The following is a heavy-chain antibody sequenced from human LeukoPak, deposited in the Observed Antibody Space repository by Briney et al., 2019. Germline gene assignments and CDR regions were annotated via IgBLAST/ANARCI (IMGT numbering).Heavy chain of an antibody. J-gene: IGHJ6*02. D-gene: IGHD6-19*01. CDR1: GGSISSYY. CDR3: ASSEVAGTAHYYYYGMDV. CDR2: IYTSGST. Sequence: PSETLSLTCTVSGGSISSYYWSWIRQPAGKGLEWIGRIYTSGSTNYNPSLKSRVTMSVDTSKNQFSLKLSSVTAADTAVYYCASSEVAGTAHYYYYGMDVWGQGTTVTVSS. V-gene: IGHV4-4*07.